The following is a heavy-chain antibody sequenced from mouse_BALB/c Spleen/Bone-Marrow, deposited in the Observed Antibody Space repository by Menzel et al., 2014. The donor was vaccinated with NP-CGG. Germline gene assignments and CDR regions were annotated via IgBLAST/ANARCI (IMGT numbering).Heavy chain of an antibody. CDR3: TRGGNDGEDYYATDY. D-gene: IGHD2-12*01. J-gene: IGHJ4*01. V-gene: IGHV1-66*01. Sequence: VQLVESGPELVKPGASVKISCKASGYSFTSYYIHWVKQRPGQGLEWIGWIFPGSGNTKYNEKFKGKATLTADTSSSTAYMQLSSLTAEDAAVYFCTRGGNDGEDYYATDYWGQGTSVTVSS. CDR2: IFPGSGNT. CDR1: GYSFTSYY.